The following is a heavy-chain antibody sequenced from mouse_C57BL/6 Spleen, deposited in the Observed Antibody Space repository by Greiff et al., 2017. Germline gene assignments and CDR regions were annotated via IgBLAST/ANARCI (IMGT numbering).Heavy chain of an antibody. CDR1: GYTFTDYY. J-gene: IGHJ3*01. D-gene: IGHD1-1*01. CDR2: INPNNGGT. Sequence: VQLQQSGPELVKPGASVKISCKASGYTFTDYYMNWVKQSHGKSLEWIGDINPNNGGTSYNQKFKGKATLTVDKSSRTAYMELRSLTSEDSAVYYCARDYYGSSEAYWGQGTLVTVSA. V-gene: IGHV1-26*01. CDR3: ARDYYGSSEAY.